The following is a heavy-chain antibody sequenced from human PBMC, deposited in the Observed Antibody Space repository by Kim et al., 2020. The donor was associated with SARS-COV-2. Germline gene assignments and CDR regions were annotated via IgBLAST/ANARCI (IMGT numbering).Heavy chain of an antibody. Sequence: ASVKVSCKASGYTFTSYAMHWVRQAPGQRLEWMGWINAGNGNTKYSQKFQGRVTITRDTSASTAYMELSSLRSEDTAVYYCAYGSYYYDSMRPSYGMDVWGQGTTVTVSS. CDR3: AYGSYYYDSMRPSYGMDV. CDR2: INAGNGNT. J-gene: IGHJ6*02. D-gene: IGHD3-22*01. CDR1: GYTFTSYA. V-gene: IGHV1-3*01.